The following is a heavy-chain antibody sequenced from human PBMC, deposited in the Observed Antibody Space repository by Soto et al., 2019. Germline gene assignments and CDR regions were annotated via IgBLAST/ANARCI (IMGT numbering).Heavy chain of an antibody. Sequence: QVQLQESGPGLVRPSQTLSLTCTVSGGSISSDHYHWTWIRQTPGKGLEWIGYVHYSGSVHYNPSLQSRVTLSVATSKNLFSLKLSSVTAADTAVYFCVREDDGGDRGYYGLDVWCQGTTVTVSS. CDR2: VHYSGSV. V-gene: IGHV4-30-4*01. D-gene: IGHD4-17*01. J-gene: IGHJ6*02. CDR1: GGSISSDHYH. CDR3: VREDDGGDRGYYGLDV.